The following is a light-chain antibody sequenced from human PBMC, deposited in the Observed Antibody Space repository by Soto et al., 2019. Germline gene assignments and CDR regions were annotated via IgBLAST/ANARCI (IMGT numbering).Light chain of an antibody. V-gene: IGLV1-40*01. J-gene: IGLJ1*01. CDR3: QSNDSSLSGSGDYV. CDR2: GNS. Sequence: QSVLTQPPSVSGAPGQRVTISCTGSSSNIGAGYDVHWYQQLPGTAPKLLIYGNSNRPSGVPDRFSGSKSGTSASLAITGLQAEDEADYYCQSNDSSLSGSGDYVFGTGTKVTVL. CDR1: SSNIGAGYD.